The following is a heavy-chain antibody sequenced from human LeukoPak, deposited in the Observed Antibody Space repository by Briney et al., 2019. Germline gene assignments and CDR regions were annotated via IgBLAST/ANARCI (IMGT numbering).Heavy chain of an antibody. D-gene: IGHD2-2*01. V-gene: IGHV3-11*05. CDR3: ARVKGTYCTSTTCQPAFDI. J-gene: IGHJ3*02. CDR2: ITSGSNYT. CDR1: GFTFSNYY. Sequence: GGSLRLSCPASGFTFSNYYMSCIRQAQGKGLEWDSYITSGSNYTNYADCVKGRFTISRDNSKNSLYLQINSLSAEDTAVYYCARVKGTYCTSTTCQPAFDIWGQGTMVTVSS.